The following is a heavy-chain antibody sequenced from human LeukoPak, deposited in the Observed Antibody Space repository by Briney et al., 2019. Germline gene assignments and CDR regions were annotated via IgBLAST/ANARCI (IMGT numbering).Heavy chain of an antibody. V-gene: IGHV3-11*04. CDR1: GFTFSDSY. J-gene: IGHJ4*02. CDR2: ISSGGSTI. Sequence: AGGSLRLSCAASGFTFSDSYMSWIRQAPGKGLEWVSYISSGGSTIYYADFVKGRFTISRDNAKNSLYLQMNSLRAEDTAVYYCARALDSSSSRYQAFEYWGQGTLVTVSS. CDR3: ARALDSSSSRYQAFEY. D-gene: IGHD2-2*01.